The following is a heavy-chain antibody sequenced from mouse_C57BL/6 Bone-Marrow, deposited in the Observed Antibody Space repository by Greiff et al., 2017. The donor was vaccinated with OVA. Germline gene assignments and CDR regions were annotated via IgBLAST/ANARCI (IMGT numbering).Heavy chain of an antibody. D-gene: IGHD2-12*01. CDR2: ISNGGGST. J-gene: IGHJ4*01. CDR3: ARQTSTTGGYYAMDY. CDR1: GFTFSDYY. Sequence: EVKLVASGGGLVQPGGSLKLSCAASGFTFSDYYMYWVRQTPEKRLEWVAYISNGGGSTYYPDTVKGRCTIARDNAKNTLYLQMSRLKSEDTAMYYCARQTSTTGGYYAMDYWGQGTSVTVSS. V-gene: IGHV5-12*01.